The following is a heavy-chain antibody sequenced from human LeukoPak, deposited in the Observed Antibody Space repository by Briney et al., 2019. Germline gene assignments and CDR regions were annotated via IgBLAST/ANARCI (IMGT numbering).Heavy chain of an antibody. CDR3: ARGLYITMVRGVVTFDY. CDR1: GGSFSGYY. CDR2: INHSGST. Sequence: SETLSLTCAVYGGSFSGYYWSWIRQPPGKGLEWIGEINHSGSTNYNPSLKSRVTISVDTSKNQFSLELSSVTAADTAVYYCARGLYITMVRGVVTFDYWGQGTLVTVSS. D-gene: IGHD3-10*01. V-gene: IGHV4-34*01. J-gene: IGHJ4*02.